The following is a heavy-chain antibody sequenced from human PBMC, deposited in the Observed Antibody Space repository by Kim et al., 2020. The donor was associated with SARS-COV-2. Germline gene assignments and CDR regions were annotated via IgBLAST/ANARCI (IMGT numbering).Heavy chain of an antibody. D-gene: IGHD5-12*01. Sequence: GGSLRLSCAASGFTFSSYGMHWVRQAPGKGLEWVAVIWYDGSNKYYADSVKGRFTISRDNSKNTLYLQMNSLRAEDTAVYYCARGERDGYNWAPLGNYFDYWGQGTLVTVSS. V-gene: IGHV3-33*01. CDR3: ARGERDGYNWAPLGNYFDY. CDR1: GFTFSSYG. CDR2: IWYDGSNK. J-gene: IGHJ4*02.